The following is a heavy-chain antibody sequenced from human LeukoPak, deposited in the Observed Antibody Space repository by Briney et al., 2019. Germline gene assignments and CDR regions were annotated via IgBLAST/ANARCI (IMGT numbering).Heavy chain of an antibody. J-gene: IGHJ6*02. Sequence: GGSLRLSCAASGFMFSRYTMNWVRQAPGKGLEWISYISSGGNTIYYADSVKGRFNVSRDNAKSSLYLQMSSLTAEDTAVYYCARSMTTVTWGPSTGYYGMDVWGQGTTVTVSS. D-gene: IGHD4-17*01. CDR2: ISSGGNTI. V-gene: IGHV3-48*01. CDR1: GFMFSRYT. CDR3: ARSMTTVTWGPSTGYYGMDV.